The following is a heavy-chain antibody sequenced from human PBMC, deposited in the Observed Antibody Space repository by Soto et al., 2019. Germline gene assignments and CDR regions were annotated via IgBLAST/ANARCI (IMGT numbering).Heavy chain of an antibody. J-gene: IGHJ5*02. D-gene: IGHD1-26*01. V-gene: IGHV3-33*01. CDR2: IGDDGSNK. Sequence: QVQLVESGGGVVQPGRSLRLSCAASGFTFSSYGMHWVRQAPGKGLEWGAVIGDDGSNKYYADSVKGRFTIARDNSKNTLYLQMNSLRAEDTAVYYCARDLWELLTWFDPWGQGTLVTVSS. CDR3: ARDLWELLTWFDP. CDR1: GFTFSSYG.